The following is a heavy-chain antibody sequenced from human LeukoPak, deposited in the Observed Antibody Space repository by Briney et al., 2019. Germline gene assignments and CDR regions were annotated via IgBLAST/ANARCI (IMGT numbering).Heavy chain of an antibody. CDR1: GVSISSSNSY. CDR2: IYYSGNT. V-gene: IGHV4-39*01. D-gene: IGHD5/OR15-5a*01. CDR3: ASLVWTRHWYFDL. J-gene: IGHJ2*01. Sequence: PSETLSLTCTVSGVSISSSNSYWGWIRQPPGKGLEWIGSIYYSGNTYYNASLKSQVSISIDTSKNQFSLKLSSVTAADTAVYYCASLVWTRHWYFDLWGRGTLVTVSS.